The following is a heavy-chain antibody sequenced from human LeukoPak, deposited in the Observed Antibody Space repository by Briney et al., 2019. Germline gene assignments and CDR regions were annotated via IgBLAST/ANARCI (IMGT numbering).Heavy chain of an antibody. CDR2: IYYSGST. D-gene: IGHD3-16*01. CDR3: ARDSRGGGPDFDY. V-gene: IGHV4-59*01. CDR1: GGSISSYY. J-gene: IGHJ4*02. Sequence: SETLSLTCTVSGGSISSYYWRWIRQPPGKGLEWSGYIYYSGSTNYNPSLMSRVTISLDTSRNQFSLKLTSVTAADTAMYYCARDSRGGGPDFDYWGQGTLVTASS.